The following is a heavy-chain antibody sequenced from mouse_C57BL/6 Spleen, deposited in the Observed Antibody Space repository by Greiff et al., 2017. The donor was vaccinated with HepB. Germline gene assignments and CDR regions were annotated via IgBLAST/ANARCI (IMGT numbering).Heavy chain of an antibody. J-gene: IGHJ3*01. CDR1: GFNIKDDY. Sequence: EVQLQESGAELVRPGASVKLSCTASGFNIKDDYMHWVKQRPEQGLEWIGWIDPENGDTEYASKFQGKATITADTSSNTAYLQLSRLTSEDTAVYYCTPSYYSNPFAYWGQGTLVTVSA. CDR3: TPSYYSNPFAY. CDR2: IDPENGDT. V-gene: IGHV14-4*01. D-gene: IGHD2-5*01.